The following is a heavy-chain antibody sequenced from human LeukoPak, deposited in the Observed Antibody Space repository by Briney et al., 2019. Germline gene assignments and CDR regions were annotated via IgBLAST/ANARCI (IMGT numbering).Heavy chain of an antibody. Sequence: TSETLSLTCTVSGGSISSGGYYWSWIRQPPGKGLEWIGYIYYSGSTNYNPSLKSRVTISVDTSKNQFSLKLSSVTAADTAVYYCARGGPTTVLRGWSDFQHWGQGTLVTVSS. J-gene: IGHJ1*01. V-gene: IGHV4-61*08. CDR2: IYYSGST. D-gene: IGHD4-23*01. CDR1: GGSISSGGYY. CDR3: ARGGPTTVLRGWSDFQH.